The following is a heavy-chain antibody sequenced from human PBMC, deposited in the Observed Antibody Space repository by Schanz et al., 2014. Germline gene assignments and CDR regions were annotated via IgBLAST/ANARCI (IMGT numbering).Heavy chain of an antibody. V-gene: IGHV3-7*05. CDR1: TFTFSSDW. CDR3: ARDASSSDYHLAH. CDR2: IKEDGSVK. D-gene: IGHD3-22*01. Sequence: EVQLVESGGGLVKPGGSLRLSCAASTFTFSSDWMSWVRQAPGKGLEWVANIKEDGSVKDYVDSVEGRFTISRDNAKRSLYLEMNSLRVEDTAFYYCARDASSSDYHLAHWGQGTLVTVSS. J-gene: IGHJ4*02.